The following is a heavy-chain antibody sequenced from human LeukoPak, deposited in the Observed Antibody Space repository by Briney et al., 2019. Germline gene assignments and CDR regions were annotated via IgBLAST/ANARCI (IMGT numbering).Heavy chain of an antibody. Sequence: ASVKVSCKASGYTFTGYYMHWVRQAPGQGLEWMGWINPNSGGTNYAQKFQGRVTMTRDTSISTAYMELSSLRSEDTAVFYCARGSSTWSNAFDTWGQGTMVTVSS. J-gene: IGHJ3*02. CDR3: ARGSSTWSNAFDT. CDR2: INPNSGGT. V-gene: IGHV1-2*02. D-gene: IGHD6-13*01. CDR1: GYTFTGYY.